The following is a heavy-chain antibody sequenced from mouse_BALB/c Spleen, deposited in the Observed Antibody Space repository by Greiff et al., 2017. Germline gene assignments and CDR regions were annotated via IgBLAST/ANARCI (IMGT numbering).Heavy chain of an antibody. CDR3: ARDGNYGAMDY. V-gene: IGHV5-17*02. D-gene: IGHD2-1*01. Sequence: EVKLVESGGGLVQPGGSRKLSCAASGFTFSSFGMHWVRQAPEKGLECVAYISSGSSTIYYADTVKGRFTISRDNPKNTLFLQMTSLRSEDTAMYYCARDGNYGAMDYWGQGTSVTVSS. CDR2: ISSGSSTI. CDR1: GFTFSSFG. J-gene: IGHJ4*01.